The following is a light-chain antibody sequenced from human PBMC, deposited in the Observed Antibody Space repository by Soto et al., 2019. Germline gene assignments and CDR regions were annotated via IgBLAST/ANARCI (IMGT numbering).Light chain of an antibody. CDR3: QQHGPSLCT. J-gene: IGKJ1*01. CDR2: GAS. V-gene: IGKV3-20*01. CDR1: QSVSSGH. Sequence: GLNKSPGTLSLYQGERASLSCRASQSVSSGHLAWYQQKPGQAPRLLIYGASSRATGIPDRFSGSGSGTDFTLTISRLEPDDSAVYYCQQHGPSLCTFGHGT.